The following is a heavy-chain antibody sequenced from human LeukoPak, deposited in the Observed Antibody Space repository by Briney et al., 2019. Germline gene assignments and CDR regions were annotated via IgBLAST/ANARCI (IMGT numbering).Heavy chain of an antibody. CDR2: IWSDGTEK. Sequence: GGSLRLSCAASGFTYNHYGMHWVRQAPGKGPEWVAVIWSDGTEKYYADAVKGRFTVSRDDSRNTLYLQMNSLRGEDTAVYYCAKDAQRGFDYSNSLECWGQGTLVTVSS. V-gene: IGHV3-33*03. D-gene: IGHD4-11*01. J-gene: IGHJ4*02. CDR1: GFTYNHYG. CDR3: AKDAQRGFDYSNSLEC.